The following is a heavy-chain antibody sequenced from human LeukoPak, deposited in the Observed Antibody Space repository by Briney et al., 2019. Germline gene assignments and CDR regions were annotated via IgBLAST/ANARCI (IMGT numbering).Heavy chain of an antibody. CDR1: GFTFSSYS. Sequence: GGSLRLSCAASGFTFSSYSMNWVRQAPGKGLEWVSGIGVGGTTYYADSVKGRFTISRDTSKNTLYLQMNSLRAEDTAVYYCAKTQGYYDCWGQGTLVTVSS. V-gene: IGHV3-23*01. D-gene: IGHD3-22*01. CDR3: AKTQGYYDC. J-gene: IGHJ4*02. CDR2: IGVGGTT.